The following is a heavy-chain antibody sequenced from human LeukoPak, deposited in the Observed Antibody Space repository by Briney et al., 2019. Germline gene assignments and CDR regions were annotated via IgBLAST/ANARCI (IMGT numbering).Heavy chain of an antibody. CDR2: IYTSGST. D-gene: IGHD5-12*01. V-gene: IGHV4-4*07. CDR3: ARANSGYGTGWFDP. Sequence: SETMSLTCTVSGGSISSYYWSWIRQPAGKGLEWIGRIYTSGSTNYNPSLKSRVTMSVDTSKNQFSLKLSSVTAADTAVYYCARANSGYGTGWFDPWGQGTLVTVSS. CDR1: GGSISSYY. J-gene: IGHJ5*02.